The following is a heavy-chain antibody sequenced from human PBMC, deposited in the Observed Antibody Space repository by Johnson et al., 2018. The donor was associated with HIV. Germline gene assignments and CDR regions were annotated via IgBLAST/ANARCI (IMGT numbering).Heavy chain of an antibody. Sequence: VQLLESGGGLVQPGGSLRLSCTASGFTFSTYWMHWIRHAPGKGLVWVSGISWHSYGVANADSGQGRFTISRDNAKNSLYVQMNSLRAEYPALYSCARATTYYYDTRQDAFDIWGQGTMVTVSS. CDR3: ARATTYYYDTRQDAFDI. D-gene: IGHD3-22*01. V-gene: IGHV3-74*02. CDR2: ISWHSYGV. J-gene: IGHJ3*02. CDR1: GFTFSTYW.